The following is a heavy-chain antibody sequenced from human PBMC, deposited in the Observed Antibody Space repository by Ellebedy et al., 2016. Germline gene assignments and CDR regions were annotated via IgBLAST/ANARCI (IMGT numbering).Heavy chain of an antibody. CDR3: AKDQGILKIGEVPDIDR. D-gene: IGHD3-10*01. CDR2: ISHDGKNK. CDR1: GFIFGDYG. J-gene: IGHJ5*02. Sequence: GGSLRLXXAASGFIFGDYGMHWVRQAPGKGLEWAAIISHDGKNKYYADSVQGRFTISRDNSKNTLFLQINGLRVEDTAVYYCAKDQGILKIGEVPDIDRWGQGTLITVSS. V-gene: IGHV3-30*18.